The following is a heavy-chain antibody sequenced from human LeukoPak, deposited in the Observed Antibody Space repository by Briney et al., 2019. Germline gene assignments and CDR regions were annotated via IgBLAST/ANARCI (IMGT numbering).Heavy chain of an antibody. Sequence: ASVKVSCKVSGYTLTELSMHWVRQAPGKGLEWMGGFDPEDGETIYAQKFQGRVTMTEDTSTDTAYMELSSLRSEDTAVYYCATIDSSGYSFDYWGQGTLVTVSS. CDR3: ATIDSSGYSFDY. J-gene: IGHJ4*02. CDR1: GYTLTELS. D-gene: IGHD3-22*01. CDR2: FDPEDGET. V-gene: IGHV1-24*01.